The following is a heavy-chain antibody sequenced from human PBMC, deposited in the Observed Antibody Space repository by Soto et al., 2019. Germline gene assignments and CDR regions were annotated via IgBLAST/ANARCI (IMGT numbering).Heavy chain of an antibody. D-gene: IGHD6-19*01. V-gene: IGHV3-23*01. CDR3: AKDLGSSGWYLYYGMDV. CDR1: GFTFSSYA. CDR2: ISGSGGST. J-gene: IGHJ6*02. Sequence: QSGGSLRLSCAASGFTFSSYAMSWVRQAPGKGLEWVSAISGSGGSTYYADSVKGRFTISRDNSKNTLYLQMNSLRAEDTAVYYCAKDLGSSGWYLYYGMDVWGQGTTVTVSS.